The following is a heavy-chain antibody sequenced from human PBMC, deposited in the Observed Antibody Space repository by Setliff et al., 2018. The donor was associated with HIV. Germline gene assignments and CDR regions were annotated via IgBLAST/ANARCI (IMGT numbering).Heavy chain of an antibody. D-gene: IGHD2-15*01. CDR2: LHSSGDA. J-gene: IGHJ3*02. V-gene: IGHV4-61*09. Sequence: LSLTCSVSGGSVSSSSYYWTWIRQPAGKGLEWIGHLHSSGDAYYGPSLKSRVAMSLDTSKNQFSLRLNSVTAADTAVYYCARFPLLHKNAFDIWGQGTMVTVSS. CDR1: GGSVSSSSYY. CDR3: ARFPLLHKNAFDI.